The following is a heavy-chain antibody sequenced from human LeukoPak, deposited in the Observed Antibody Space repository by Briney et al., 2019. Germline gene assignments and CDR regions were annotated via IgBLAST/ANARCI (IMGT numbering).Heavy chain of an antibody. CDR2: INAGNGNT. D-gene: IGHD3-22*01. V-gene: IGHV1-3*03. Sequence: ASVKVSCKASGYTFTSYAMHWVRQAPGQRLEWMGWINAGNGNTKYSQEFQGRVTITRDTSASTAYMELSSLRSEDMAVYYCARSRTNYDSSGYYYGEYDYWGQGTLVTVSS. CDR3: ARSRTNYDSSGYYYGEYDY. J-gene: IGHJ4*02. CDR1: GYTFTSYA.